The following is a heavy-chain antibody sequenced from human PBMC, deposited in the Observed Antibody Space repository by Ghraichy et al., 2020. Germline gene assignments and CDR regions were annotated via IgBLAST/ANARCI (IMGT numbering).Heavy chain of an antibody. CDR1: GFIFSSSE. J-gene: IGHJ3*02. Sequence: GGSLRLSCAASGFIFSSSEMNWVRQAPGKGLEWLSYIGRSGNTIYYADSVKGRFTVSRDNAKNSLYLQMNSLRAEDTAVYFCARDVWYGYVNVFDIWGQWAIVSVSS. V-gene: IGHV3-48*03. CDR3: ARDVWYGYVNVFDI. CDR2: IGRSGNTI. D-gene: IGHD5-12*01.